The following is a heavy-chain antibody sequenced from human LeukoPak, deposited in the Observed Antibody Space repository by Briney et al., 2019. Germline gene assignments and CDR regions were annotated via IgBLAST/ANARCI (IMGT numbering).Heavy chain of an antibody. Sequence: GGSLRLSCAASGFTFSSYWMSWVRQAPGKGLEWVANINQDGSEQYYVDSVKGRFTISRDNTKNTLYLQLDSLRAEDTAVYYCAKNHERGRYDSFDVWAQGSWVTVSS. CDR3: AKNHERGRYDSFDV. J-gene: IGHJ3*01. CDR1: GFTFSSYW. V-gene: IGHV3-7*03. CDR2: INQDGSEQ. D-gene: IGHD3-16*02.